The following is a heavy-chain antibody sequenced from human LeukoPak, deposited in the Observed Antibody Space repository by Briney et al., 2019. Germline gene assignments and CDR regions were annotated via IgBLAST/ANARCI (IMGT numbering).Heavy chain of an antibody. J-gene: IGHJ5*02. CDR1: GGSFSGYY. D-gene: IGHD2-2*02. CDR3: ARNYCSSTSCYMLVRWFDP. V-gene: IGHV4-34*01. Sequence: SETLSLTCAVYGGSFSGYYWSWIRQPPGKGLEWIGEINHSGSTNYNPSLKSRVTISVDTSKNQFSLKLSSVTAADTAVYYCARNYCSSTSCYMLVRWFDPWGQGTLVTVSS. CDR2: INHSGST.